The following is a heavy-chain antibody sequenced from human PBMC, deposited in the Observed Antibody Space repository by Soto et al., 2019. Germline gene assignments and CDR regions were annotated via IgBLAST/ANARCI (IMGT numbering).Heavy chain of an antibody. CDR1: GFTFSSYS. Sequence: EVQLVESGGGLVQPGGSLRLSCAASGFTFSSYSMNWVRQAPGRGLEWVSYISSSSSTIYYADSVKGRFTISRDNAKNSLYLQMNSLRAEDTAVYYCARESLVWFGELLLDASTDYWGQGTLVTVSS. CDR3: ARESLVWFGELLLDASTDY. V-gene: IGHV3-48*01. D-gene: IGHD3-10*01. CDR2: ISSSSSTI. J-gene: IGHJ4*02.